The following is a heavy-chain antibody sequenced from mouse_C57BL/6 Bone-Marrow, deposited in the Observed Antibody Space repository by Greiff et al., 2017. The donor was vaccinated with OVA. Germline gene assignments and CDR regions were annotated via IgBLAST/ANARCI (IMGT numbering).Heavy chain of an antibody. V-gene: IGHV1-55*01. CDR3: ARPHYYGSSYDAMDC. CDR1: GYTFTSYW. CDR2: IYPGSGST. J-gene: IGHJ4*01. Sequence: QVQLQQPGAELVKPGASVKMSCKASGYTFTSYWITWVKQRPGQGLEWIGDIYPGSGSTNYNEQFKSKATLPVDTSSSTAYMQLSSLTSEDSAVYYCARPHYYGSSYDAMDCWGQRTSVTVSS. D-gene: IGHD1-1*01.